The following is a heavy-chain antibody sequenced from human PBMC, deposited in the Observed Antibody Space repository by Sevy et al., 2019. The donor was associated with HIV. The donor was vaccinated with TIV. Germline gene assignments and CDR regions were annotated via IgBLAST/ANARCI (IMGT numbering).Heavy chain of an antibody. CDR1: GFTFATYW. CDR2: IKQDGTDK. V-gene: IGHV3-7*01. CDR3: ARALADWGSFHYSS. Sequence: GESLRLSCAASGFTFATYWMTWVRQAPGKGLEWVAYIKQDGTDKYYVDSVRGRFTISRDNGKNSLYLQMSSLRAEDTAVYFCARALADWGSFHYSSWGRGTLVTVSS. D-gene: IGHD3-16*02. J-gene: IGHJ4*02.